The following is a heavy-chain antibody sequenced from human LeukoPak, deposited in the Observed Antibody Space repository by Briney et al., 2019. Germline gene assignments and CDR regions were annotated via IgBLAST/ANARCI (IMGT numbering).Heavy chain of an antibody. CDR3: AKDRGGNGGYFDY. Sequence: PGGSLRLSCAASGVTFSSYAMSCVRQAPGKGLEWVSAISGSGGSTYYADSVKGRFTISRDNSKNTLYLQMNSLRAEDTAVYYCAKDRGGNGGYFDYWGQGTLVTVSS. V-gene: IGHV3-23*01. J-gene: IGHJ4*02. CDR1: GVTFSSYA. D-gene: IGHD2-15*01. CDR2: ISGSGGST.